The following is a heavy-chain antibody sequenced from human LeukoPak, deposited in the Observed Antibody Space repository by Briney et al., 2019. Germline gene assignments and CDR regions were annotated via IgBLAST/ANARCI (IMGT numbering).Heavy chain of an antibody. CDR1: GYAFTSYY. Sequence: ASVKVSCKASGYAFTSYYMHWVRQAPGQGLEWMGIINPSGGSTSYAQKVQGRVTMTRDTSTTTVYMELTNLRSEDTAVYYCARSYSSGLDYWGQGGLVTVCS. CDR3: ARSYSSGLDY. V-gene: IGHV1-46*01. CDR2: INPSGGST. J-gene: IGHJ4*02. D-gene: IGHD6-25*01.